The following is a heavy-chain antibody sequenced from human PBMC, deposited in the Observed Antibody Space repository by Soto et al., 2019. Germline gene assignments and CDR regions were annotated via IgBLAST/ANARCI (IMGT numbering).Heavy chain of an antibody. CDR3: ARVVPDRFFMVRGKMDGYYYYGMDV. D-gene: IGHD3-10*01. CDR1: GGTFSSYA. CDR2: IIPIFGTA. J-gene: IGHJ6*02. V-gene: IGHV1-69*06. Sequence: GASVKVSCKASGGTFSSYAISWVRQAPGQGLEWMGGIIPIFGTANYAQKFQGRVTITADKSTSTAYMELSSLRSEDTAVYYCARVVPDRFFMVRGKMDGYYYYGMDVWGQGTTVTVSS.